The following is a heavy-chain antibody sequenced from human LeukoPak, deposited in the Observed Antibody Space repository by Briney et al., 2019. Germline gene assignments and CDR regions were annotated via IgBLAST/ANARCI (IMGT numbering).Heavy chain of an antibody. CDR1: GFTFSSYA. CDR3: AKDLAAAALAY. Sequence: GGSLRLSCAASGFTFSSYAMHWVRQAPGKGLEWVAVISYDGSNKYYADSVKGRFTISRDNSKNTLYLQMNSLRAEDTAVYYCAKDLAAAALAYWGQGTLATVSS. CDR2: ISYDGSNK. D-gene: IGHD6-13*01. V-gene: IGHV3-30*18. J-gene: IGHJ4*02.